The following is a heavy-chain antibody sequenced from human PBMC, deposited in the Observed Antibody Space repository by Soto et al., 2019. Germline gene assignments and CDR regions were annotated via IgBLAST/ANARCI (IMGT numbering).Heavy chain of an antibody. CDR2: INPNSGNT. J-gene: IGHJ5*02. CDR1: GYTFTSYD. CDR3: ARETVSWFDP. D-gene: IGHD3-16*01. Sequence: QVQLVQSGAEVKKPGASVKVSCKTSGYTFTSYDINWVRQAPGQGLEWMGWINPNSGNTGYAQKFQGRVTMTRNTSIRTAYMELSRLRSEDTAVYYCARETVSWFDPWGQGTLVTVSS. V-gene: IGHV1-8*01.